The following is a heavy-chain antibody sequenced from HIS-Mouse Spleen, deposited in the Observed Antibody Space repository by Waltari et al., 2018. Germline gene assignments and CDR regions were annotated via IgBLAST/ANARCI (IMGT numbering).Heavy chain of an antibody. D-gene: IGHD1-26*01. Sequence: QLQLQESGPGLVTPSETLSLTCTVSGGSISSSSYYWVWIRQPPGKGLEWIGSIYYSGSTYYNPSLKSRVTISVDTSKNQFSLKLSSVTAADTAVYYCARDRELYFDYWGQGTLVTVSS. CDR2: IYYSGST. J-gene: IGHJ4*02. CDR3: ARDRELYFDY. CDR1: GGSISSSSYY. V-gene: IGHV4-39*07.